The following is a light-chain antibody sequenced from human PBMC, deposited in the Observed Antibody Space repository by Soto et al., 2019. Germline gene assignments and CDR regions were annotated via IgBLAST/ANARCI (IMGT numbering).Light chain of an antibody. CDR1: PSVSSY. V-gene: IGKV3-15*01. J-gene: IGKJ2*01. Sequence: EIVMTQSPATLSVSPGERATLSCRASPSVSSYLAWYQQKPGLPPRLLIYDASTRATGIPDTFSGSGSGTDFTLTISNLQSADFAVYYCQQYSNWPPLYTFGRGTKLEIK. CDR2: DAS. CDR3: QQYSNWPPLYT.